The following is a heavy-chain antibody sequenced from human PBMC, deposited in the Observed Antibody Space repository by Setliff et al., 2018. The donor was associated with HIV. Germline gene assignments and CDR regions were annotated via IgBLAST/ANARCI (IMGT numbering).Heavy chain of an antibody. V-gene: IGHV3-33*06. Sequence: PGGSLRLSCAASGFTFSSYGIHWVRQAPGKGLEWVALIWYDESNKYYADSVKGRFTISRDNSKNTVYLQMNSLRAEDTGVYYCAKDPHRGSSYGYLDSWGQGTLVTVSS. J-gene: IGHJ4*02. CDR3: AKDPHRGSSYGYLDS. CDR2: IWYDESNK. D-gene: IGHD5-18*01. CDR1: GFTFSSYG.